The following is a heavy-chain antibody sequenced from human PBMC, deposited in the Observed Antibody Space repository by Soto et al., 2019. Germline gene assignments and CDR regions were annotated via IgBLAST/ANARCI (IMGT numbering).Heavy chain of an antibody. J-gene: IGHJ4*02. Sequence: SETLSLTCTVSGGSISSSSYYWGWIRQPPGKGLEWIGSIYYSGSTYYNPSLKSRVTISVDTSKNQFSLKLSSVTAADTAVYYCARIEYPPYYFDYWGQGTLVTVSS. CDR2: IYYSGST. CDR1: GGSISSSSYY. V-gene: IGHV4-39*01. CDR3: ARIEYPPYYFDY.